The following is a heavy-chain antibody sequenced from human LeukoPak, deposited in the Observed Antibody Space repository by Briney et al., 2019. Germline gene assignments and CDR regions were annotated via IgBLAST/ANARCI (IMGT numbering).Heavy chain of an antibody. V-gene: IGHV4-39*07. CDR2: IYYSGST. J-gene: IGHJ4*02. Sequence: TETLSLTCTVSGGSISRSSYYWGWIRQPPAKGREWIVSIYYSGSTYYNPSLKSRVTISVDTSKNQSSLQLSSVPAADTAVYHCARYQNWSGGSCYLYYFEYWGQGNLVTVSS. CDR1: GGSISRSSYY. D-gene: IGHD2-15*01. CDR3: ARYQNWSGGSCYLYYFEY.